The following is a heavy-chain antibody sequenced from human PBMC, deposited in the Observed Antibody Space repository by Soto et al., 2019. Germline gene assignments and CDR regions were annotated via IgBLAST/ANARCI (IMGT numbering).Heavy chain of an antibody. J-gene: IGHJ4*02. D-gene: IGHD2-2*01. CDR2: INPNSGGT. Sequence: ASVKVSCKASGYTFTGYYMHWVRQAPGQGLEWMGWINPNSGGTNYAQKFQGWVTMTRDTSISTAYMELSRLRSDDTAVYYCARGGIVVVTAAMLDYWGQGNVVTVSS. CDR1: GYTFTGYY. V-gene: IGHV1-2*04. CDR3: ARGGIVVVTAAMLDY.